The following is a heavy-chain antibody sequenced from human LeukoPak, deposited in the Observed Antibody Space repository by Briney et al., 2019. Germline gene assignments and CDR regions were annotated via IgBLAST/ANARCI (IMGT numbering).Heavy chain of an antibody. V-gene: IGHV3-23*01. CDR2: ISGRGGNT. Sequence: GGSLRLSCAASGLTFNNYALTWIRQAPGKGLEWVSSISGRGGNTYYADSVKGRFTISRDNSKSTMYLEVNSLRAEDTAVYYCAKQTEYNSNSPYHYWGQGTLVTVSS. CDR3: AKQTEYNSNSPYHY. J-gene: IGHJ1*01. D-gene: IGHD5-24*01. CDR1: GLTFNNYA.